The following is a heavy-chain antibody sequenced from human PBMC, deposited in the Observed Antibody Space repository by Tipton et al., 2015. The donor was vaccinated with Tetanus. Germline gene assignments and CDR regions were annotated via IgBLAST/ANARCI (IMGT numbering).Heavy chain of an antibody. CDR1: GGTFTNYA. J-gene: IGHJ4*02. CDR3: ARAPNRISRASDY. Sequence: QLVQSGAEMKKPGSSVKVSCKASGGTFTNYALSWVRQAPGQGLEWVGGITPIFGTTNSAPKFQGRVTITADESTNTAYMELSSLRSEDPAVYYCARAPNRISRASDYWGQGTQIPVSS. V-gene: IGHV1-69*01. D-gene: IGHD1-14*01. CDR2: ITPIFGTT.